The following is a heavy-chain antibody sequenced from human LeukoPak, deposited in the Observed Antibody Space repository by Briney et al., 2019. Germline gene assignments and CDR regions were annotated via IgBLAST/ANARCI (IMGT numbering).Heavy chain of an antibody. CDR3: ARTTRGGSDSWDPYYFDY. CDR1: GGYISSSSYY. CDR2: IYYRGST. V-gene: IGHV4-39*01. D-gene: IGHD6-13*01. J-gene: IGHJ4*02. Sequence: SETLALTCTVSGGYISSSSYYWGWIRQSPGKGLEWIGSIYYRGSTYYNPSLKSRVTISVDTSKNQFSLKLNSVTAADTAVYYCARTTRGGSDSWDPYYFDYWGQGTLVTVSS.